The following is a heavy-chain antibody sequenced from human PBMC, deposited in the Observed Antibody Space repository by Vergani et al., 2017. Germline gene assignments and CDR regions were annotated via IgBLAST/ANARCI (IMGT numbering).Heavy chain of an antibody. J-gene: IGHJ6*03. CDR2: ISSSSSTI. D-gene: IGHD2-2*01. Sequence: VQLVESGGGVVQPGRSLRLSCAASGFTFSSYSMNWVRQAPGKGLEWVSYISSSSSTIYYADSVKGRFTISRDNAKNSLYLQMNSLRAEDTAVYYCARFVVVVPAAMPMNYYYYYMDVWGKGTTVTVSS. CDR1: GFTFSSYS. V-gene: IGHV3-48*01. CDR3: ARFVVVVPAAMPMNYYYYYMDV.